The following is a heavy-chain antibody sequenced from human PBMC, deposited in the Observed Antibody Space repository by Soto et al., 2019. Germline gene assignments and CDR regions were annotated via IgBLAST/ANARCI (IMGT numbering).Heavy chain of an antibody. CDR3: AKDSRIVVVSAPNEY. J-gene: IGHJ4*02. D-gene: IGHD2-21*02. V-gene: IGHV3-30*18. CDR1: GFTFSIYG. CDR2: ISYDGSNK. Sequence: QVQLVESGGVVVKHGMSLRLSCAASGFTFSIYGMHWVRQAPGKGLEWVAVISYDGSNKYYADSVKGRFTISRANSKNSLHLQMNRLRADTTAVYYCAKDSRIVVVSAPNEYWGQGTLVTVSA.